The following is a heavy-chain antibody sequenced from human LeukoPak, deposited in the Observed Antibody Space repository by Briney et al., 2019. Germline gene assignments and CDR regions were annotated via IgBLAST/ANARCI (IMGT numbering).Heavy chain of an antibody. V-gene: IGHV1-69*13. D-gene: IGHD3-10*01. CDR2: IIPIFGTA. CDR3: ARENGGYFDY. CDR1: GYTFTSYG. Sequence: EASVKVSCKASGYTFTSYGINWVRQAPGQGLEWMGGIIPIFGTANYAQKFQGRVTITADESTSTAYMELSSLRSEDTAVYYCARENGGYFDYWGQGTLVTVSS. J-gene: IGHJ4*02.